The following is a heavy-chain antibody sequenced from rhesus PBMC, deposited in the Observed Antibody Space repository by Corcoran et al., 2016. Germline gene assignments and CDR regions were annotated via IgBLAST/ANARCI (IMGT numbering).Heavy chain of an antibody. Sequence: QVQLQESGPGLVKPSETLSLTGAVSGDSFSSYWWGWIGKPPGKGLEWIGSIYGSSGRTESNPSLKSRATISRDTSKNQFSLKLSSVTAADTAVYYCARDPPFLLDVWGPGVLVTVSS. CDR2: IYGSSGRT. CDR3: ARDPPFLLDV. J-gene: IGHJ5-1*01. CDR1: GDSFSSYW. V-gene: IGHV4-160*01.